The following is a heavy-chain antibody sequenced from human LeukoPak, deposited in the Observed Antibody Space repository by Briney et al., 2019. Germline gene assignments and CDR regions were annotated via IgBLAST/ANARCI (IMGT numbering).Heavy chain of an antibody. CDR2: IYSGGST. V-gene: IGHV3-53*01. CDR1: GFTVSSNY. CDR3: AKDRDRYYYDSSGSFDY. J-gene: IGHJ4*02. Sequence: PGGSLRLSCAASGFTVSSNYMSWVRQAPGKGLEWVSMIYSGGSTYYADSVKGRFTISRDNSKNTLYLQMNSLRAEDTAVYYCAKDRDRYYYDSSGSFDYWGQGTLVTVSS. D-gene: IGHD3-22*01.